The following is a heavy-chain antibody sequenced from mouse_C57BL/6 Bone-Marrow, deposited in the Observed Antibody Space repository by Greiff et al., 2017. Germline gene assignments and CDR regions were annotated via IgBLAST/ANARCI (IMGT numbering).Heavy chain of an antibody. CDR2: IDPENGDT. Sequence: EVQLQQSGAELVRPGASVKLSCTASGFNIKDDYMHWVKQRPEQGLEWIGWIDPENGDTEYASKLQGKATIAADKSSNTAYLQLSSLTSEDTAVYYCTTPLSYGSSYCWYFDVWGTGTTVTVSS. J-gene: IGHJ1*03. CDR3: TTPLSYGSSYCWYFDV. V-gene: IGHV14-4*01. D-gene: IGHD1-1*01. CDR1: GFNIKDDY.